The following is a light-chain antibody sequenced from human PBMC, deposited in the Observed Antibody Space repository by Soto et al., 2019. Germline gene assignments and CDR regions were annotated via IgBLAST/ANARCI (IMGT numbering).Light chain of an antibody. CDR2: DTT. CDR1: TGAVTNGHY. Sequence: QALVTQEPSLTVSPGGTVTLTCGSSTGAVTNGHYPYWFQQKPGQAPRTLIYDTTNRHSWTPARFSGSLLGGKAALTLSGAQHEDEAEYYCLLSYNGPYVFGTGTKVTVL. CDR3: LLSYNGPYV. J-gene: IGLJ1*01. V-gene: IGLV7-46*01.